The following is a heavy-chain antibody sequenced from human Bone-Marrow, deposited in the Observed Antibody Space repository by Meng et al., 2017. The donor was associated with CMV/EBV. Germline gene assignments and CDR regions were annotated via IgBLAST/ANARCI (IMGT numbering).Heavy chain of an antibody. CDR2: INSNSGDT. D-gene: IGHD2-2*01. V-gene: IGHV1-2*02. CDR1: GFTFTDYY. CDR3: ARDPGYCDSTNCWGVDP. J-gene: IGHJ5*02. Sequence: ASVKVSCKASGFTFTDYYMQWVRQAPGQGLEWMGWINSNSGDTNYAQKFQGRVTMTRDTSISTAHMELSRLRSDDTAVYYCARDPGYCDSTNCWGVDPWGQGTLVTFPS.